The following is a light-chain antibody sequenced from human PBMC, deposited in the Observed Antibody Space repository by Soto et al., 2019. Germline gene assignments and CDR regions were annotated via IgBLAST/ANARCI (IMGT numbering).Light chain of an antibody. CDR2: EVT. CDR3: CSYARNRLYV. J-gene: IGLJ1*01. CDR1: SSDVGGYNF. V-gene: IGLV2-14*01. Sequence: QSAPTQPASVSGSLGQSITISCTGTSSDVGGYNFVSWYQKKPGKAPKLLIYEVTHRPSGISDRFSGSKSGNTASLAITGLQDEDEGSYYCCSYARNRLYVFGSGTKLTVL.